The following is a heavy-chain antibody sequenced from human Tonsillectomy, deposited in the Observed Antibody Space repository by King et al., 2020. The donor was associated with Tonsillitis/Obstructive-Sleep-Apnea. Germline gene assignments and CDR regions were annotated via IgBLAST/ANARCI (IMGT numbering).Heavy chain of an antibody. D-gene: IGHD3-10*01. J-gene: IGHJ5*02. Sequence: QLVQSGGGLVQPGGSPRLSCAASGFTFSSYAMNWVRQAPGKGLEWVSAISGSVGSTYYADSVKGRFTISRDNSKNTLYLQMNSLRAEDTAVYYCAKGTFNGSGNWFDPWGQGILVTVSS. CDR2: ISGSVGST. CDR3: AKGTFNGSGNWFDP. V-gene: IGHV3-23*04. CDR1: GFTFSSYA.